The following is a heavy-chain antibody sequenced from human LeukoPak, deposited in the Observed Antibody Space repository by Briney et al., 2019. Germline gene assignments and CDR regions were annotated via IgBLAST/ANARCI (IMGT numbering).Heavy chain of an antibody. CDR1: GFTFSNAW. Sequence: KAGGSLRLSCAASGFTFSNAWMSWVRQAPGKGLEWVGRIKSKGDGGTTDHATPVKGRFTISRDDSRNTLYVQMNSLKTEDTAVYYCTSTFYFGSGSRYWGQGTLVTVSS. CDR2: IKSKGDGGTT. CDR3: TSTFYFGSGSRY. J-gene: IGHJ4*02. V-gene: IGHV3-15*01. D-gene: IGHD3-10*01.